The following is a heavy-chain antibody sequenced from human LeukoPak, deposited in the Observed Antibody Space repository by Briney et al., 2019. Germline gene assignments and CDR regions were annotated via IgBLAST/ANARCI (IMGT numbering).Heavy chain of an antibody. D-gene: IGHD6-13*01. CDR3: ARQKAIAAAAVGWFDP. Sequence: PSETLSLTCAVYGGSFSGYYWDWIRQPPGKGLEWIGSIYYSGSTYYNPSLKSRVTISVDTSKNQFSLKLSSVTAADTAVYYCARQKAIAAAAVGWFDPWGQGTLVTVSS. CDR1: GGSFSGYY. J-gene: IGHJ5*02. V-gene: IGHV4-39*01. CDR2: IYYSGST.